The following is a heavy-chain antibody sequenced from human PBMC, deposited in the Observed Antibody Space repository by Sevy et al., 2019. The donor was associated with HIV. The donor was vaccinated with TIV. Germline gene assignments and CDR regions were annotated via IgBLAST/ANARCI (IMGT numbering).Heavy chain of an antibody. J-gene: IGHJ4*02. CDR3: ARAPAPYIWNYDYFDF. Sequence: GGSLRLSCAASGFTFSSFTMHWVRQAPGKGLEWVAVISYEVSNKYYADSVKGRFNISRDNSKNTLYLRMNSLRAEDTAVYYCARAPAPYIWNYDYFDFWGQGTLVTVSS. V-gene: IGHV3-30-3*01. CDR2: ISYEVSNK. CDR1: GFTFSSFT. D-gene: IGHD1-7*01.